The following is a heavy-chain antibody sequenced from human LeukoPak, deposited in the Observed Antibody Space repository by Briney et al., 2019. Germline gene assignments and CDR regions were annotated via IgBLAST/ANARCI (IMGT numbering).Heavy chain of an antibody. J-gene: IGHJ3*02. D-gene: IGHD1-14*01. CDR2: ITAGGVIT. V-gene: IGHV3-23*01. Sequence: SGGSLRLSCAASGSSFPSYAMSWVRQAPRRGLEWVSLITAGGVITHYTDSVKGRFTISRGNSKNTLYLQMNSVRAEDTAVYYCAKGKINHDGAVEIWGQGTTVTVSS. CDR1: GSSFPSYA. CDR3: AKGKINHDGAVEI.